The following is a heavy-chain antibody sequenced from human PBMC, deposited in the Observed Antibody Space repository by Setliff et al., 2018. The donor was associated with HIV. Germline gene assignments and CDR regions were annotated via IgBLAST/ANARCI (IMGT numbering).Heavy chain of an antibody. CDR3: ASARIPTGGTSTSFDY. J-gene: IGHJ4*02. D-gene: IGHD1-1*01. CDR1: EFAFSDSW. CDR2: INSDGSTT. Sequence: SLRLSCEASEFAFSDSWMHWVRQVPGQGLVWVSTINSDGSTTSYADSVKGRFTISRDNARNTLYLQLSSLRPEDTAVYYCASARIPTGGTSTSFDYWGQGTLVTVS. V-gene: IGHV3-74*01.